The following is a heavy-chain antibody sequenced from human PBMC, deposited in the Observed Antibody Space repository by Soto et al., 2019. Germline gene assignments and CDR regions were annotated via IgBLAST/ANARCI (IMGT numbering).Heavy chain of an antibody. CDR1: GGSISSSSYY. CDR2: IYYSGST. CDR3: ARHKPVRGVRTYYFDY. Sequence: SETLSLTCTVSGGSISSSSYYWGWIRQPPGKGLEWIGSIYYSGSTYYNPSLKSRVTISVDTSKNQFSLKLSSVTAADTAVYYCARHKPVRGVRTYYFDYWGQGTLVTVSS. J-gene: IGHJ4*02. D-gene: IGHD3-10*01. V-gene: IGHV4-39*01.